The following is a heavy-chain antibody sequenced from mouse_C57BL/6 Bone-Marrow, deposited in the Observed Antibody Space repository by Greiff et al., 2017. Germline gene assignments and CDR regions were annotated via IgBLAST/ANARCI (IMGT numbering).Heavy chain of an antibody. CDR3: ARLGSSPCAMDY. CDR1: GFTFSDYY. J-gene: IGHJ4*01. V-gene: IGHV5-12*01. CDR2: ISNGGGST. D-gene: IGHD1-1*01. Sequence: EVQLVESGGGLVQPGGSLKLSCAASGFTFSDYYMYWVRQTPEKRLEWVAYISNGGGSTYYPDTVKGRFTISRDNAKNTLYLQMSRLKSEDTAMYYCARLGSSPCAMDYWGQGTSVTVSS.